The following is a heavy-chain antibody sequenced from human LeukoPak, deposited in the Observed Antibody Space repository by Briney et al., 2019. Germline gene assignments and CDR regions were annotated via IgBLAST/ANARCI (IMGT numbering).Heavy chain of an antibody. J-gene: IGHJ4*02. D-gene: IGHD6-13*01. V-gene: IGHV4-61*02. Sequence: SETLSLTCTVSGGSISSSSYYWGWIRQPAGKGLEWIGRIYTSGSTNYNPSLKSRVTMSVDTSKNQFSLKLSSVTAADTAVYYCARIAAAGTSGRKGYYFDYWGQGTLVTVSS. CDR1: GGSISSSSYY. CDR3: ARIAAAGTSGRKGYYFDY. CDR2: IYTSGST.